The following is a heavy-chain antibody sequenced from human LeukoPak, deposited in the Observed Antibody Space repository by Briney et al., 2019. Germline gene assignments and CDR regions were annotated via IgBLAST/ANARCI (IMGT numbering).Heavy chain of an antibody. V-gene: IGHV4-34*01. D-gene: IGHD2-2*01. Sequence: GSLRLSCAASVFIVSSNYMSWVRQPPGKGLEWIGEINHSGSTNYNPSLKSRVTISVDTSKNQFSLKLSSVTAADTAVYYCARARFIVVVPSAIDIDAFDIWGQRTMVTVSS. CDR3: ARARFIVVVPSAIDIDAFDI. CDR2: INHSGST. CDR1: VFIVSSNY. J-gene: IGHJ3*02.